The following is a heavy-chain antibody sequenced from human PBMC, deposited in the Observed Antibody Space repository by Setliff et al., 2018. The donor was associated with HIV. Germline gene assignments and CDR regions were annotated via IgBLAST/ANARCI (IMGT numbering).Heavy chain of an antibody. J-gene: IGHJ4*02. CDR1: GGSISSGSHF. V-gene: IGHV4-61*09. CDR2: ISTSGTT. Sequence: PSQTLSLTCAVSGGSISSGSHFWGWIRQPAGKGLEWIGHISTSGTTKYNPSLKSRVTISVDTSKKHFSLRLTSVTAAETAVYYCARVGYHGSGRYSFDYWGQGTLVTVSS. D-gene: IGHD3-10*01. CDR3: ARVGYHGSGRYSFDY.